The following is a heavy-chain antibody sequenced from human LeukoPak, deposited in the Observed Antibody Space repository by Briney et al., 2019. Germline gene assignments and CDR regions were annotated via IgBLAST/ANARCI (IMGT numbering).Heavy chain of an antibody. Sequence: ASVKVSCKASGYAFRTYGISWVRRAVGQGLEWMGWISVYNDDTHYAQKFQGRLSMTTDTSRSTVYMELRSLRSDDTAVYFCARSTQLPSEYFNGMDVWGQGTTVTVSS. CDR1: GYAFRTYG. CDR2: ISVYNDDT. V-gene: IGHV1-18*01. D-gene: IGHD5-24*01. CDR3: ARSTQLPSEYFNGMDV. J-gene: IGHJ6*02.